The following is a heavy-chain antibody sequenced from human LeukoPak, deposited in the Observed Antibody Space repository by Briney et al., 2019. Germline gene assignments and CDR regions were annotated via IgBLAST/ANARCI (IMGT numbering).Heavy chain of an antibody. CDR1: GYTFTGYY. J-gene: IGHJ4*02. CDR3: ARVRTPWYSSGWYPPDY. CDR2: INPNSGGT. V-gene: IGHV1-2*02. Sequence: ASVKVSCKASGYTFTGYYMHWVRQAPGQGLEWMGWINPNSGGTNYAQKFQGRVTMTRDTSISTAYMELSRLRSDDTAVYYCARVRTPWYSSGWYPPDYWGQGTLVTVSS. D-gene: IGHD6-19*01.